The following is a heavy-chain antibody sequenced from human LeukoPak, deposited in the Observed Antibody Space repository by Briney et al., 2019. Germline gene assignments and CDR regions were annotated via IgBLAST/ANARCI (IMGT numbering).Heavy chain of an antibody. V-gene: IGHV3-48*04. Sequence: PGGSLRLSCAASGFTFSGNSMNWVRQAPGKGLEWVSYISSSGSTIYYADSVKGRFTISRDNAKNSLYLQMNSLRAEDTAVYYCAREADDFWSGLTYYYYGMDVWGQGTTVTVSS. D-gene: IGHD3-3*01. CDR1: GFTFSGNS. CDR2: ISSSGSTI. CDR3: AREADDFWSGLTYYYYGMDV. J-gene: IGHJ6*02.